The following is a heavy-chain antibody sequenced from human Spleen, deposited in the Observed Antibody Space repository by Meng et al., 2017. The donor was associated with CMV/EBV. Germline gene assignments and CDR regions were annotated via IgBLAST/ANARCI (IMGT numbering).Heavy chain of an antibody. D-gene: IGHD7-27*01. J-gene: IGHJ5*02. CDR1: GDSVSSNSAA. V-gene: IGHV6-1*01. CDR2: TYYRSKWYN. CDR3: ASNLGTTGWFDP. Sequence: ISGDSVSSNSAAWNWLRQSPSRGLEWLGRTYYRSKWYNDYAVSVKSRITINPDTSKTQFSLQLNSVTPEDTAVYYCASNLGTTGWFDPWGQGTLVTVSS.